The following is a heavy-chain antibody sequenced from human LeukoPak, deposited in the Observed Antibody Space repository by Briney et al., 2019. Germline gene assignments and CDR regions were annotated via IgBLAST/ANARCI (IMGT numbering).Heavy chain of an antibody. D-gene: IGHD6-19*01. CDR1: GGTFSSYA. CDR2: IIPIFGTA. J-gene: IGHJ5*02. Sequence: GASVKVSCKASGGTFSSYAISWVRQAPGQGLEWMGGIIPIFGTANYAQKFQGRVTITADESTSTAYMELSSLRSEDTAVYYCARSPGSIVVAYNWFDPWGQGTLVTVSS. CDR3: ARSPGSIVVAYNWFDP. V-gene: IGHV1-69*13.